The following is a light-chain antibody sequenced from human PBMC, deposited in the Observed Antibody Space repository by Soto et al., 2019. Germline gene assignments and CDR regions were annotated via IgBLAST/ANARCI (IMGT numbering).Light chain of an antibody. J-gene: IGKJ5*01. CDR3: QQSYSTLPIT. Sequence: DIQMTQSPSSLSASVGDRVTITCRASQSISSYLNWYQQKPGKAPKLLIYAASSLQSGVPSRFSGSGSGTDFTLTLSRLQPEDFATYYCQQSYSTLPITFGQGTRLEIK. CDR1: QSISSY. V-gene: IGKV1-39*01. CDR2: AAS.